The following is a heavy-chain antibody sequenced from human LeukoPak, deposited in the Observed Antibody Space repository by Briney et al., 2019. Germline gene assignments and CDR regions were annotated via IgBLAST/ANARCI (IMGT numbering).Heavy chain of an antibody. Sequence: GGSLRLSCAASGFTFSNYWMHWVRQAPGKGLVWLSRVNNDGSDTIYADSVRGRFTISRDNSKNTLYLQMNSLRAEDTAVYYCARSGGLAAAGYWGQGTLVTVSS. D-gene: IGHD6-13*01. V-gene: IGHV3-74*01. J-gene: IGHJ4*02. CDR2: VNNDGSDT. CDR1: GFTFSNYW. CDR3: ARSGGLAAAGY.